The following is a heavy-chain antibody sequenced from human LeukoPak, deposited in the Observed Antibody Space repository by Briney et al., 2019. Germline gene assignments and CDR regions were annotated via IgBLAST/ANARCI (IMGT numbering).Heavy chain of an antibody. J-gene: IGHJ4*02. CDR2: INPNTGGT. Sequence: ASVKVSCKASGYTFTAYYMHWVRQAPGQGLEWMGWINPNTGGTNYAQKFQGRVTMTRATSISTAYMELSRLTSDDTAVYYCARVFYSSGWLKKIDYWGQGTLVTVSS. CDR1: GYTFTAYY. V-gene: IGHV1-2*02. CDR3: ARVFYSSGWLKKIDY. D-gene: IGHD6-19*01.